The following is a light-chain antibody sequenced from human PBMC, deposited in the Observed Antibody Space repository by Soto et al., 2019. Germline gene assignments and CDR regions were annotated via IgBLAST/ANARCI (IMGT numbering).Light chain of an antibody. Sequence: EILLTHSPVALTVSPGEVATLSCRASQSVRDNLAWYQQKPGQAPRLLIYRASIRATGVPARSSGSGSGTDFTLTISSLEPEDFALYYCQQRSTWPTFGQGTRLEIK. CDR2: RAS. CDR3: QQRSTWPT. V-gene: IGKV3-11*01. J-gene: IGKJ5*01. CDR1: QSVRDN.